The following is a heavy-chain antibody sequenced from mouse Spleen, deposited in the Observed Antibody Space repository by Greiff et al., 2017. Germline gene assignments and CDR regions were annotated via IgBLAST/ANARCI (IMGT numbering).Heavy chain of an antibody. CDR2: INPSTGYT. CDR1: GYTFTSYW. Sequence: VKLLESGAELAKPGASVKMSCKASGYTFTSYWMHWVKQRPGQGLEWIGYINPSTGYTEYNQKFKDKATLTADKSSSTAYMQLSSLTSEDSAVYYCARRRSWYFDVWGAGTTVTVSS. V-gene: IGHV1-7*01. J-gene: IGHJ1*01. CDR3: ARRRSWYFDV.